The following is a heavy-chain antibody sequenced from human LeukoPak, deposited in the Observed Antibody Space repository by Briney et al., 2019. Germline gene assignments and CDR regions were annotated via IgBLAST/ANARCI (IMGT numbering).Heavy chain of an antibody. D-gene: IGHD2-15*01. CDR1: GFTFSSYG. CDR2: ISYDGSNK. J-gene: IGHJ6*02. CDR3: AKDFPVVVVSGGMDV. V-gene: IGHV3-30*18. Sequence: AGGSLRLSCAASGFTFSSYGVHWVRQAPGKGLEWVAVISYDGSNKYYADSVKGRFTISRDNSKNTLYLQMNSLRAEDTAVYYCAKDFPVVVVSGGMDVWGQGTTVTVSS.